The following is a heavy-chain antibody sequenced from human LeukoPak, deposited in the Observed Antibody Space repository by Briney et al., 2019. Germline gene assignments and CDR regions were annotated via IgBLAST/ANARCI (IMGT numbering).Heavy chain of an antibody. Sequence: GASVKVSCKASGYTFTSYGISWVRQPPGQGLEWMGWINPNSGGTNYAQKFQGRVTMTRDTSISTAYMELSRLRSDDTAVYYCARGARPDPIGYYYYYMDVWGKGTTVTVSS. J-gene: IGHJ6*03. D-gene: IGHD6-6*01. V-gene: IGHV1-2*02. CDR1: GYTFTSYG. CDR2: INPNSGGT. CDR3: ARGARPDPIGYYYYYMDV.